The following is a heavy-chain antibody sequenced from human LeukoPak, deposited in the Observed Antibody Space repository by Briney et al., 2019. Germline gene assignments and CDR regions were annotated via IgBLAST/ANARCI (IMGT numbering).Heavy chain of an antibody. CDR3: ARAIHYDYVWGGYRLHFDY. J-gene: IGHJ4*02. D-gene: IGHD3-16*02. CDR2: IYYSGST. CDR1: GGSISSSSYY. V-gene: IGHV4-39*07. Sequence: SETLSLTCTVSGGSISSSSYYWGWIRQPPGKGLEWIGSIYYSGSTYYNPSLKSRVTISVDTSKNQFSLKLSSVTAADTAVYYCARAIHYDYVWGGYRLHFDYWGQGTLVTVSS.